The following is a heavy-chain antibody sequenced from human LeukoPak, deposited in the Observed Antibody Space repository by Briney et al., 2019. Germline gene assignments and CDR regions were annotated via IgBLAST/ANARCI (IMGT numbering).Heavy chain of an antibody. CDR1: GFNFSAYT. J-gene: IGHJ3*02. V-gene: IGHV3-48*01. D-gene: IGHD3/OR15-3a*01. CDR2: ISINSNTI. CDR3: AGYFARTGYYAEGFDI. Sequence: PGGSLRLSCATSGFNFSAYTMNWVRQAPGKGLEWLSHISINSNTIYYADSVKGRFAISRDNAKNSLYLQMNSLRGEDTAVYYCAGYFARTGYYAEGFDIWGQGTMVTVSS.